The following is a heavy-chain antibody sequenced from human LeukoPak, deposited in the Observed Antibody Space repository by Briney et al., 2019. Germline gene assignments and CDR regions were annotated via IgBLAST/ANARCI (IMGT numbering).Heavy chain of an antibody. J-gene: IGHJ6*03. CDR1: GVSISSGSYY. CDR2: IYTSGST. CDR3: ARGPPSRYCSSTSCYLMGYYYYYYMDV. V-gene: IGHV4-61*02. D-gene: IGHD2-2*01. Sequence: SETLSLTCTVPGVSISSGSYYWSWIRHPAGKGLEWIGRIYTSGSTNYNPSLKSRVTISVDTSKNQFSLKLSSVTAADKAVYYCARGPPSRYCSSTSCYLMGYYYYYYMDVWGKGTTVTVSS.